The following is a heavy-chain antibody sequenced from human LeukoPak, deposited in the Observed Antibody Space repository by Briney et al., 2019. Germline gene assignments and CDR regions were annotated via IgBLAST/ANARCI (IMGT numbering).Heavy chain of an antibody. V-gene: IGHV4-39*07. CDR2: IYYSGST. J-gene: IGHJ3*02. CDR3: ARPRSKALDAFDI. Sequence: SETLSLTCTVSGGSISSSSYYWGWIRQPPGKGLEWIGSIYYSGSTYYNPSLKSRVTISVDTSKNQFSLKLSSVTAADTAVYYCARPRSKALDAFDIWGQGTMVTVSS. D-gene: IGHD5/OR15-5a*01. CDR1: GGSISSSSYY.